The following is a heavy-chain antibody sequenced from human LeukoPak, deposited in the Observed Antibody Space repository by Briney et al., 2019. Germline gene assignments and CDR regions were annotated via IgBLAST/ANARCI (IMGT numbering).Heavy chain of an antibody. D-gene: IGHD1-26*01. V-gene: IGHV4-59*12. CDR3: ARDLGSLSL. CDR2: IYYSGST. Sequence: PSETLSLTCTVSGGSISSYYWSWIRQPPGKGLEWIGYIYYSGSTNYNPSLKSRVTISVDTSKNQFSLKLTSVTAADTAVYYCARDLGSLSLWGQGTLVTVSS. CDR1: GGSISSYY. J-gene: IGHJ4*02.